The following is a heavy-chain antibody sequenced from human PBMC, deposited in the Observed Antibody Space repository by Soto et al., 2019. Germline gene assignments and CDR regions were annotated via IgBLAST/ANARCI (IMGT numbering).Heavy chain of an antibody. CDR3: ARSDPYYDSFPFDY. J-gene: IGHJ4*02. Sequence: PGEPLKISCSGSGYSFTSYWSGWVRQMPGKGLEWMGIIYPGDSDTRYSPSFQGQVTISADKSISTAYLQWSSLKASDTAMYYCARSDPYYDSFPFDYWGQGTLVTVSS. D-gene: IGHD3-22*01. CDR1: GYSFTSYW. CDR2: IYPGDSDT. V-gene: IGHV5-51*01.